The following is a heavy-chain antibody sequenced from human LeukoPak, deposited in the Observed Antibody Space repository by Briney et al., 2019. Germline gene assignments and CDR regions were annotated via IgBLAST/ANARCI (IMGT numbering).Heavy chain of an antibody. Sequence: GESLKISCKGSGYSFTGYWIGWVRQMPGKGLEWMGIIYPGDSDTRYSPSFQGQVTISADKSISTAYLQWSSLKASDTAIYYCARLFAVVAALDALDIWGQGTMVTVSS. CDR3: ARLFAVVAALDALDI. V-gene: IGHV5-51*01. CDR1: GYSFTGYW. J-gene: IGHJ3*02. D-gene: IGHD2-15*01. CDR2: IYPGDSDT.